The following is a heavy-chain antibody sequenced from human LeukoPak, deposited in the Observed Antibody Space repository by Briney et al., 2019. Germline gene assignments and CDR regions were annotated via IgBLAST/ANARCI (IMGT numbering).Heavy chain of an antibody. CDR1: SGSISSSSYY. Sequence: SETLSLTCTVSSGSISSSSYYWGWIRQPPGKGLEWIGSIYYSGSTYYNPSLKSRVTISVDTSKNQFSLKLSSVTAADTAVYYCARRVGRYFGERAYYYNYMDVWAKGTTATISS. CDR2: IYYSGST. D-gene: IGHD3-10*01. V-gene: IGHV4-39*01. J-gene: IGHJ6*03. CDR3: ARRVGRYFGERAYYYNYMDV.